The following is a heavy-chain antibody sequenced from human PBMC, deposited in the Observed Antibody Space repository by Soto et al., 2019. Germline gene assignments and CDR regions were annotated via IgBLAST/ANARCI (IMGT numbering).Heavy chain of an antibody. Sequence: SETLSLTCTVSGGSISSYYWSWIRQPPGKGLEWIGHIYYSGSTNYNPSLKSRVTISVDTSKNQFSLKLSSVTAADTAVYYCARQAWWFDPWGQGTLVTVSS. CDR1: GGSISSYY. CDR3: ARQAWWFDP. V-gene: IGHV4-59*08. CDR2: IYYSGST. J-gene: IGHJ5*02.